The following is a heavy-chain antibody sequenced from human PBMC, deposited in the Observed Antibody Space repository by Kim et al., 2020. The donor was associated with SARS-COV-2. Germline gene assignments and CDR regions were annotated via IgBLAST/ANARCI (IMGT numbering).Heavy chain of an antibody. D-gene: IGHD6-19*01. V-gene: IGHV1-3*04. CDR2: ISIGNDNT. Sequence: ASVKVSCKASGYTFINYVMHWVRQAPGQRPEWMGLISIGNDNTKFSQKFQGRVTITRDTSASTAYMELTSLRSEDTAIYYCARVSGCAFDYWGQGTLVTVAS. CDR3: ARVSGCAFDY. CDR1: GYTFINYV. J-gene: IGHJ4*02.